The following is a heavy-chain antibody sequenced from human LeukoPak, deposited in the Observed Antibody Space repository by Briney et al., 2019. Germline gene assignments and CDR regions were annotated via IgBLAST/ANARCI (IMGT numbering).Heavy chain of an antibody. CDR2: ISSSSSYI. CDR1: GFTFSSYS. D-gene: IGHD2/OR15-2a*01. V-gene: IGHV3-21*01. Sequence: SGGSLRLSCAASGFTFSSYSMNWVRQAPGKGLEWVSSISSSSSYIYYADSVKGRFTISRDNAKNSLYLQMNSLRAEDTAVYYCASPTGNLENFQHWGQGTLVTVSS. CDR3: ASPTGNLENFQH. J-gene: IGHJ1*01.